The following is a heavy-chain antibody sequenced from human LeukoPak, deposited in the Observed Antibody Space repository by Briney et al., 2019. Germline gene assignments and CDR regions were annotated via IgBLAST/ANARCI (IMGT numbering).Heavy chain of an antibody. D-gene: IGHD6-6*01. CDR2: ISGNGGNT. CDR3: ARVLDSSSSPSFDY. CDR1: GFTFSSYA. V-gene: IGHV3-64*01. Sequence: GGSLRLSCAASGFTFSSYAMHWVRQAPGKGLEYVSAISGNGGNTFYANSVKGRFTISRDNSKNTLYLQMGSLKPEDMAVYYCARVLDSSSSPSFDYWSQGTLVTVSS. J-gene: IGHJ4*02.